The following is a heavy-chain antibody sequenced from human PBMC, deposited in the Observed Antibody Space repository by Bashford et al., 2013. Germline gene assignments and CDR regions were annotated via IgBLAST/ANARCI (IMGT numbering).Heavy chain of an antibody. D-gene: IGHD2-2*03. Sequence: SETLSLTCTVSGGSISSDNYYWSWIRQPPREGREWIGYIYYSGEHLLQPRPLKSRVTISLDTSNNQFSVKLNSVTAADTAVYYCARIPATSLAIVLEPGANPRALFEYLGGQGDNGSPS. J-gene: IGHJ3*01. CDR1: GGSISSDNYY. V-gene: IGHV4-30-4*01. CDR2: IYYSGEH. CDR3: ARIPATSLAIVLEPGANPRALFEYL.